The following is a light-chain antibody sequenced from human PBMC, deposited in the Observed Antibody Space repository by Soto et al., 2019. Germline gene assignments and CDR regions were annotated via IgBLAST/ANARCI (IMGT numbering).Light chain of an antibody. J-gene: IGKJ5*01. CDR2: GAS. CDR3: QQYNNWPIT. V-gene: IGKV3-15*01. CDR1: QSVSDN. Sequence: DIVMTQSPATLSVSPGERATLSCRASQSVSDNLAWYQQKPGQAPRLFIYGASARATGIPARFSGSGSGTESTLTISSLQSEDFAVYYCQQYNNWPITFGQGTRLEIK.